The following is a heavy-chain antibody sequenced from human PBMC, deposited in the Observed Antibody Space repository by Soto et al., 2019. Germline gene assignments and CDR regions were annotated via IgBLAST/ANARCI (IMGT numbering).Heavy chain of an antibody. V-gene: IGHV3-23*01. Sequence: EVQLLESGGGLVQPGGSLRLSCAASGFSFRNYAMSWVRQAPGKGLEWISTLTGSSSNTYYEDSVKGRFAISRDNSRNSLYLQMHSLTAEDTAVYYCANGRTTYGLLTHDYWGQGTLVTVSS. CDR2: LTGSSSNT. CDR3: ANGRTTYGLLTHDY. J-gene: IGHJ4*02. D-gene: IGHD3-9*01. CDR1: GFSFRNYA.